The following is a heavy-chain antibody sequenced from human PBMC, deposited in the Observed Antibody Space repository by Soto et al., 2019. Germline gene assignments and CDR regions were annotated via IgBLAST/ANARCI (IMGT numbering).Heavy chain of an antibody. CDR1: GFTLSGYW. D-gene: IGHD5-12*01. CDR2: ISSDGRTT. Sequence: PGGSLRLSXAASGFTLSGYWMHWVRQVPGKGLVWVSRISSDGRTTNYADSVGGRFTISRDNAKNTLYVQMNSLRAEDTAVYYCVRGNSGYGNFDYWGQGTLVTVSS. J-gene: IGHJ4*02. CDR3: VRGNSGYGNFDY. V-gene: IGHV3-74*01.